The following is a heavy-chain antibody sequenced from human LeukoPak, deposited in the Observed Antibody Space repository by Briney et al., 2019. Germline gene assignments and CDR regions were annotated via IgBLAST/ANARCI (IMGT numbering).Heavy chain of an antibody. CDR3: ARDFAGQQQLDESFDY. Sequence: ASVKVSCKASGYTFTSYGISWVRQAPGQGLEWMGWISAYNGNTNYAQKLQGRVTVTTDTSTSTAYMELRSLRSDDTAVYYCARDFAGQQQLDESFDYWGQGTLVTVSS. V-gene: IGHV1-18*01. J-gene: IGHJ4*02. D-gene: IGHD6-13*01. CDR2: ISAYNGNT. CDR1: GYTFTSYG.